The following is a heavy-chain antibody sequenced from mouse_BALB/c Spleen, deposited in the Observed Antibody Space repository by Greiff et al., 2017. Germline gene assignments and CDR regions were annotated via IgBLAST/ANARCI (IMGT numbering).Heavy chain of an antibody. CDR3: TTLLRLRKNYAMDY. CDR2: INPSNGGT. CDR1: GYTFTSYY. V-gene: IGHV1S81*02. Sequence: QVQLKQSGAELVKPGASVKLSCKASGYTFTSYYMYWVKQRPGQGLEWIGEINPSNGGTNFNEKFKSKATLTVDKSSSTAYMQLSSLTSEDSAVYYCTTLLRLRKNYAMDYWGQGTSVTVSS. J-gene: IGHJ4*01. D-gene: IGHD1-2*01.